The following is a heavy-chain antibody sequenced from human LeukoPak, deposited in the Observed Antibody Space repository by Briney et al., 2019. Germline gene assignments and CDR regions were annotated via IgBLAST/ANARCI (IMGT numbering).Heavy chain of an antibody. CDR3: ARARGWYGYFDY. CDR2: MNPNSGNT. V-gene: IGHV1-8*01. CDR1: GYTFTSYD. D-gene: IGHD6-19*01. J-gene: IGHJ4*02. Sequence: ASVKVSCKASGYTFTSYDINWVRQATGQGLEWMGWMNPNSGNTGYAQKFQGRVTMTRNTSISTAYMELSSLRSEDTAVYYCARARGWYGYFDYWDQGTLVTVSS.